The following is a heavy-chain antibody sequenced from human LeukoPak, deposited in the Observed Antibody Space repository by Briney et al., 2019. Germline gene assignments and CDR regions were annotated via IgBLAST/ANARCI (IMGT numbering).Heavy chain of an antibody. D-gene: IGHD3-10*01. CDR1: GGSISSYY. CDR2: IYTSGST. CDR3: ARVNHYYGSGRPFGATDYYYYGMDV. Sequence: PSETLSLTCTVSGGSISSYYWSWIRQPAGKGLEWIGRIYTSGSTNYNPSLKSRVTMSVDTSKNQFSLKLSSVTAADTAVYYCARVNHYYGSGRPFGATDYYYYGMDVWGQGTTVTVSS. J-gene: IGHJ6*02. V-gene: IGHV4-4*07.